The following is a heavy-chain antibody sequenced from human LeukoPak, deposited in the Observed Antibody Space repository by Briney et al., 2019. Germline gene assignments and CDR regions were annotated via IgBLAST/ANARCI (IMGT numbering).Heavy chain of an antibody. CDR1: GGSVNSGDYY. Sequence: SETLSLTCTVSGGSVNSGDYYWSWIRPLPGKGLEWIAYIHYSGSTYSNPSLKSRLTVSVDTSKNQLSLKLSSVTAADTAMYFCARDGCSGSSCLSNWFDPWGQGTLVTVSS. D-gene: IGHD2-15*01. V-gene: IGHV4-31*03. J-gene: IGHJ5*02. CDR3: ARDGCSGSSCLSNWFDP. CDR2: IHYSGST.